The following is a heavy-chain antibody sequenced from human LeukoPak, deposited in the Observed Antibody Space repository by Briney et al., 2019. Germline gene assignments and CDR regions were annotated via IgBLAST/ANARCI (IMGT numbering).Heavy chain of an antibody. V-gene: IGHV1-46*01. D-gene: IGHD2-2*01. J-gene: IGHJ5*02. CDR2: IYPGGGWT. CDR3: ARDMPHNCFDP. Sequence: GASVKVSCKASGASFSNYCIHWVRQAPGQGLEWVGLIYPGGGWTNYAQKFQGRVTMTTDTSTSTVYMELSSLRSEDTAVYYCARDMPHNCFDPWGQGTLVTVSP. CDR1: GASFSNYC.